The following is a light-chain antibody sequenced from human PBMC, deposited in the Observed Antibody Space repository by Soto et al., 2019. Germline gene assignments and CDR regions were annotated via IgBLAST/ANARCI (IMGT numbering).Light chain of an antibody. CDR2: DAS. J-gene: IGKJ2*01. Sequence: DIQMTQSPSTLSASVGDRVTITCWASQSVTNWLAWYQQKPGKAPNLLIYDASRLQSGIPSRFSGSGSGTEFTLTISSLQPVDFATYYCQQYTTYPYTFGQGTKLEIK. CDR1: QSVTNW. V-gene: IGKV1-5*01. CDR3: QQYTTYPYT.